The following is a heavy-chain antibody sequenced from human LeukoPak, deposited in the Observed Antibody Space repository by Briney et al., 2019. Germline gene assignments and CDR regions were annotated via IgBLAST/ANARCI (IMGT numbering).Heavy chain of an antibody. CDR2: ISYDGSNK. CDR1: GFTFSSYA. Sequence: GGPLRLSCAASGFTFSSYAMYWFRQAPGKGLNWVALISYDGSNKYYADPVKGRSTISRNNPKNTLYFQINTRRTQDTAVDYCARGYSGWCDYWGEGNLVTVSP. CDR3: ARGYSGWCDY. V-gene: IGHV3-30-3*01. D-gene: IGHD6-19*01. J-gene: IGHJ4*02.